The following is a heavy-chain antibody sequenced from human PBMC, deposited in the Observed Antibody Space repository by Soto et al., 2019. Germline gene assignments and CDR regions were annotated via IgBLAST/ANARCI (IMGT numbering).Heavy chain of an antibody. CDR1: GFTFSNYW. Sequence: GGSLRLSCSASGFTFSNYWMHWVRQGPGKGLVWVARLNIDGSTRNYADSVKGRFTISRDNAQNTLFLQLSSLRSEDTAVYYCARGGGWYVWFDPWGPGTLVTVSS. D-gene: IGHD6-19*01. V-gene: IGHV3-74*01. CDR3: ARGGGWYVWFDP. J-gene: IGHJ5*02. CDR2: LNIDGSTR.